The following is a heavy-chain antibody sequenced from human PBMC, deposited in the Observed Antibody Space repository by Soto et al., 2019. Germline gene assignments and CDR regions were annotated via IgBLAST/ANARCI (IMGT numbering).Heavy chain of an antibody. CDR1: GFTVSSNY. D-gene: IGHD5-12*01. V-gene: IGHV3-53*02. Sequence: EVQLVETGGGLIQPGGSLRLSCAASGFTVSSNYMSWVRQAPGKGLEWVSVIYSGGSTYYADSVKGRFTISRDNSKNTLYLQMNRLRAEDTAVYYCARESAGYGRGYYYYYGMDVWGQGTTVTVSS. J-gene: IGHJ6*02. CDR3: ARESAGYGRGYYYYYGMDV. CDR2: IYSGGST.